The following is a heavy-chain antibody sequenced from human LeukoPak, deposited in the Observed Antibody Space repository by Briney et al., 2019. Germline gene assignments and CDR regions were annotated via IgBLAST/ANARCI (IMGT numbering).Heavy chain of an antibody. CDR3: ARGLGSSWYNGGDIDY. CDR1: GYTFTSYG. V-gene: IGHV1-18*01. Sequence: ASVKVSYKASGYTFTSYGISWVRQAPGQGLEWMGWISAYNGNTNYAQKLQGRVTMTTDTSTSTAYMELRSLRSDDTAVYYCARGLGSSWYNGGDIDYWGQGTLVTVSS. D-gene: IGHD6-13*01. J-gene: IGHJ4*02. CDR2: ISAYNGNT.